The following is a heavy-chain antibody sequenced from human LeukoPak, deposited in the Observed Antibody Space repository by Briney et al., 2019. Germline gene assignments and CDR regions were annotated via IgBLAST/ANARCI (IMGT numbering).Heavy chain of an antibody. Sequence: SETLSLTCTVSGGSISSSTYYWGWIRQPPGKGLEWIGNLYYSGSTYYNPSLKSRVTISVDTSKNQFSLKLSSVTAADTAVYYCARQAVSGYDPPPFDSWGQGTLVTVSS. D-gene: IGHD5-12*01. CDR1: GGSISSSTYY. CDR2: LYYSGST. V-gene: IGHV4-39*01. J-gene: IGHJ4*02. CDR3: ARQAVSGYDPPPFDS.